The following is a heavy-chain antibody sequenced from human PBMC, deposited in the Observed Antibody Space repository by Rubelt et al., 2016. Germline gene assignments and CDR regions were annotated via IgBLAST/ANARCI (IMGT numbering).Heavy chain of an antibody. CDR3: ARVIAAAGRDGNYFDY. CDR1: GGTFSSYA. V-gene: IGHV7-4-1*02. CDR2: INTHTGNP. J-gene: IGHJ4*02. Sequence: QVQLVQSGAEVKKPGSSVKVSCKASGGTFSSYAISWVRQAPGQGLEWMGWINTHTGNPTYAQGFTGRFVFSLDTSVSTAYLQISSLKAEDTAVYYCARVIAAAGRDGNYFDYWGQGTLVTVSS. D-gene: IGHD6-13*01.